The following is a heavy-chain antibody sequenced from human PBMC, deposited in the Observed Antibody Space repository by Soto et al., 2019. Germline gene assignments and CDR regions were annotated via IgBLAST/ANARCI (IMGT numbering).Heavy chain of an antibody. D-gene: IGHD3-22*01. V-gene: IGHV4-30-4*01. J-gene: IGHJ3*02. Sequence: SETLSLTCTVSGGSISSGDYYWSWIRQHPGKGLEWIGYIYYSGSTYYNPSLKSRVTISVDRSKNQFSLKLSSVTAADTAVYYCATTLNYYDSSGPGAFDIWGQGTMVTVSS. CDR2: IYYSGST. CDR1: GGSISSGDYY. CDR3: ATTLNYYDSSGPGAFDI.